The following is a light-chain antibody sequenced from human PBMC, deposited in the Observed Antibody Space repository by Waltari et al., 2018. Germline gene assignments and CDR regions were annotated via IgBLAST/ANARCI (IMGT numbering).Light chain of an antibody. J-gene: IGLJ2*01. V-gene: IGLV3-19*01. CDR2: GKN. Sequence: WYQQKPGQAPVLVIYGKNNRPSGIPDRFSGSTSGNTASLTISGAHAEDEADYYCNSRDTSGNHVVFGGGTKLTVL. CDR3: NSRDTSGNHVV.